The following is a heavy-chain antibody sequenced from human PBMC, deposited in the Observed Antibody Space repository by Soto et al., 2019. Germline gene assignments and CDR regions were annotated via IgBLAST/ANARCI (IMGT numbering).Heavy chain of an antibody. V-gene: IGHV1-3*01. J-gene: IGHJ3*01. CDR2: INAGNGDT. CDR3: ARNEVGPSYPFDF. D-gene: IGHD1-26*01. CDR1: GYTFTRYA. Sequence: QVHLVQSGAEVEKPGASVKISCKASGYTFTRYALHWVRQAPGQRLEYMGWINAGNGDTGHPQKFQGRVTITRDTPASTVYMELNSLTSEDTAVYYCARNEVGPSYPFDFWAQGTVVGVSS.